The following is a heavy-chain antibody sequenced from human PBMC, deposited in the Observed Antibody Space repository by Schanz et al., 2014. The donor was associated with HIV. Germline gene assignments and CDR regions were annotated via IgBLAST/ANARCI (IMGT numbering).Heavy chain of an antibody. V-gene: IGHV4-34*01. CDR3: SRGGSRRGWYFDF. Sequence: QVQLHQWGAGLLKPSETLSLTCAVYGGSFSAYYWIWIRQPPGKGLEWIGEINHRGITNYNPSLESRVTISMDKSKNQFSLNLPSVTAADTAVYYCSRGGSRRGWYFDFWGRGDLVTVSS. D-gene: IGHD2-15*01. J-gene: IGHJ2*01. CDR2: INHRGIT. CDR1: GGSFSAYY.